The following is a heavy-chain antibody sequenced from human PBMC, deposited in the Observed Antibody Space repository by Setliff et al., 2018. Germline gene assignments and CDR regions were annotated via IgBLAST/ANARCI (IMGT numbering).Heavy chain of an antibody. CDR3: ARAGLAAAGRKGVFDH. D-gene: IGHD6-13*01. V-gene: IGHV1-18*01. Sequence: AASVKVSCKASGYTFTNYGINWVRQAPGQGLEWMGWINNYNMNTNYPQKFLGRVTMTTDTSTSTAYMELRSLRPDDTAVYYCARAGLAAAGRKGVFDHWGQGTLVTVSS. CDR2: INNYNMNT. J-gene: IGHJ4*02. CDR1: GYTFTNYG.